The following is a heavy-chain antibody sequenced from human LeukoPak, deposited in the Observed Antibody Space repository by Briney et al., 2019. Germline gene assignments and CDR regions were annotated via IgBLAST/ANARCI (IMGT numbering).Heavy chain of an antibody. Sequence: GGSLRLSCAATGFTFSSYAMSWVRQAPGKGLEWVSGISGSGGGGSTYNADSVKGRFTISRDNSKNTLYLQMNSLRADDTAVYYCAKDWPYCSGISLFTKIFDYYIWGQVTMVTVSS. CDR2: ISGSGGGGST. D-gene: IGHD2-15*01. CDR3: AKDWPYCSGISLFTKIFDYYI. J-gene: IGHJ3*02. CDR1: GFTFSSYA. V-gene: IGHV3-23*01.